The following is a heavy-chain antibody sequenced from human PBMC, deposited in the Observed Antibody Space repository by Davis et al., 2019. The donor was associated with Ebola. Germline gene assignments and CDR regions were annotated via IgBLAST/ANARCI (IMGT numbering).Heavy chain of an antibody. V-gene: IGHV4-30-4*08. J-gene: IGHJ4*02. D-gene: IGHD2-2*01. CDR3: AAVNIVVVPVDIPPEYYFDY. CDR2: IYYSGST. Sequence: SWIRQPPGKGLEWIGYIYYSGSTYYNPSLKSRVTISVDTSKNQFSLKLSSVTAADTAVYYCAAVNIVVVPVDIPPEYYFDYWGQGTLVTVSS.